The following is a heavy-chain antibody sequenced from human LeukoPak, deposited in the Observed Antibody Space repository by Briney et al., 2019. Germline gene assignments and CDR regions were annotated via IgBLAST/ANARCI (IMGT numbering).Heavy chain of an antibody. Sequence: SQTLSLTCAISGDSVSRNSAAWNWIRQSPSRGLEWLGRTYYRSRWFNDYAVSEISRITINPDTSKNQFSLQLNSVTHEDTAVYYCARGAPSYYGMDVWGQGTTVTVSS. J-gene: IGHJ6*02. V-gene: IGHV6-1*01. CDR3: ARGAPSYYGMDV. CDR1: GDSVSRNSAA. CDR2: TYYRSRWFN.